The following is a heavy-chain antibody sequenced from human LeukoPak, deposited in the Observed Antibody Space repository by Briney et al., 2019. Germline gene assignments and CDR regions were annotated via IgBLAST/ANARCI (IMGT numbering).Heavy chain of an antibody. D-gene: IGHD1-26*01. CDR3: ARRSVGATSGAFDI. V-gene: IGHV5-51*01. Sequence: XXXPGXGRXXXGIIYPGDSDTRYSPSFQGQVTVSADKSISTAYLQWSSLKASDTAMYYCARRSVGATSGAFDIWGQGTMVTVSS. CDR2: IYPGDSDT. J-gene: IGHJ3*02.